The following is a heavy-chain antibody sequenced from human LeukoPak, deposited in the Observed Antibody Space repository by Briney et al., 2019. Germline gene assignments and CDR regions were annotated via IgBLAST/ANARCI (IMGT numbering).Heavy chain of an antibody. D-gene: IGHD2-15*01. V-gene: IGHV4-30-4*08. Sequence: SETLSLTCTVSGGSISSGDYYWSWIRQPPGKGLEWIGYIYYSGSTYYNPSLKSRVTISVDTSKNQFSLKLSSVTAADTAVYYCARGVVVVVATGGADYYYYMDVWGKGTTVTVSS. CDR2: IYYSGST. CDR3: ARGVVVVVATGGADYYYYMDV. CDR1: GGSISSGDYY. J-gene: IGHJ6*03.